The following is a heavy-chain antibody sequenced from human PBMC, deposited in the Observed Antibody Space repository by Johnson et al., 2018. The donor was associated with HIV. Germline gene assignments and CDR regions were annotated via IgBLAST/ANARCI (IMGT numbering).Heavy chain of an antibody. CDR2: IKSKTDGGTT. D-gene: IGHD1-26*01. Sequence: VQLVESGGGVVQPGRSLRLSCAASGFTFSNAWMSWVRQAPGKGLEWVGRIKSKTDGGTTNYADSVKVRFTISRDNSKNTLFLQMNSLRAEDTAVYHCAKMGYSGSYYVGAFDIWGQGTMVTVSS. CDR3: AKMGYSGSYYVGAFDI. V-gene: IGHV3-15*01. CDR1: GFTFSNAW. J-gene: IGHJ3*02.